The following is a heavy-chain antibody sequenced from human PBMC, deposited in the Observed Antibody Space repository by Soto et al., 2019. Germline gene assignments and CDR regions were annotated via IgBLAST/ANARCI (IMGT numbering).Heavy chain of an antibody. CDR3: ERTNVDNYGPFDY. V-gene: IGHV3-23*01. CDR2: ISDRGSSS. D-gene: IGHD4-17*01. Sequence: PGGSLRLSCAASGFTFSSFAMSWVRQAPGKGLEWVSGISDRGSSSYYADSAKGRFTISRDNSKNTLYMQMNSLRAEDSAVYYCERTNVDNYGPFDYWGQGTLVTVSS. J-gene: IGHJ4*02. CDR1: GFTFSSFA.